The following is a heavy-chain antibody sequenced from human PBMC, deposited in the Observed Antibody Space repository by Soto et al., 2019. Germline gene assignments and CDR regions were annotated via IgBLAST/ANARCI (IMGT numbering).Heavy chain of an antibody. V-gene: IGHV4-31*03. J-gene: IGHJ4*02. CDR1: GGSISSGVYY. CDR2: IYYSGST. D-gene: IGHD3-22*01. CDR3: ARVNRVGYYDSSGFDY. Sequence: SETLSLTCTVSGGSISSGVYYWSWIRHHPGKGLEWIGYIYYSGSTYYNPSLKSRVTISVDTSKNQFSLKLSSVTAADTAVYYCARVNRVGYYDSSGFDYWGQGTLVTVSS.